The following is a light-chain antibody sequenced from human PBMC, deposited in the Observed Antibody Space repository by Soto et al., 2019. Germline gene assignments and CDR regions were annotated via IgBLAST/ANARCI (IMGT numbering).Light chain of an antibody. J-gene: IGLJ2*01. CDR2: DNN. CDR3: GTWESYLSVGV. V-gene: IGLV1-51*01. Sequence: QSVLTQPPSVSAAPGQTVTISCSGSGSNIGSNSVSWYQQVPGTAPKLHLYDNNKRPSGIPDRFSGSKSGTSATLGITGLQTADEADYYCGTWESYLSVGVFGGGTKLTVL. CDR1: GSNIGSNS.